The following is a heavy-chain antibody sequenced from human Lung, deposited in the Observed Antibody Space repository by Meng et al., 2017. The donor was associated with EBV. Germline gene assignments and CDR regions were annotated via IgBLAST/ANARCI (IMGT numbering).Heavy chain of an antibody. V-gene: IGHV3-74*01. Sequence: GGEFVLPWGFLGSPWSALGFTSRNCLMHLVRQAPGKGLVRVSRIDNDGSSTNYADSVEGRFTISRDNAKNTLYLQMNSMRAEGTALYYCTRDILQVGASDYWGQGTLVTVSS. CDR3: TRDILQVGASDY. CDR2: IDNDGSST. D-gene: IGHD1-26*01. J-gene: IGHJ4*02. CDR1: GFTSRNCL.